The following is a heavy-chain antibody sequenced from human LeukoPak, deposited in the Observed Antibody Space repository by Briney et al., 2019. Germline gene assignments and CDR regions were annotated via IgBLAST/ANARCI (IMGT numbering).Heavy chain of an antibody. J-gene: IGHJ5*02. D-gene: IGHD3-22*01. CDR3: ARVLPEADSSGYSGDNWFDP. V-gene: IGHV3-7*03. Sequence: GGSLRLSCAASGFTFSSYWVSWVRQAPGKGLEWVANIKQDGSQKIYVDSVKGRFTISRDNAKNSLYLQMNSLRTDDTAVYYCARVLPEADSSGYSGDNWFDPWGQGTLVTVSS. CDR1: GFTFSSYW. CDR2: IKQDGSQK.